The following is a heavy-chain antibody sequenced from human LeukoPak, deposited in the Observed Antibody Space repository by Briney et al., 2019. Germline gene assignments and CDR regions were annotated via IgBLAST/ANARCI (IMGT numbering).Heavy chain of an antibody. J-gene: IGHJ4*02. CDR2: ISGYDGNT. CDR3: ARTVTTSSYYFDY. V-gene: IGHV1-18*01. Sequence: VASVTVSCKASGYTFTTYGVSWVRQAPGQGLEWMGWISGYDGNTNYAQKLRGRVTMTTDTSTSTAYMDLRSLRSDDTALYYCARTVTTSSYYFDYWGQGTLVTVSS. D-gene: IGHD4-17*01. CDR1: GYTFTTYG.